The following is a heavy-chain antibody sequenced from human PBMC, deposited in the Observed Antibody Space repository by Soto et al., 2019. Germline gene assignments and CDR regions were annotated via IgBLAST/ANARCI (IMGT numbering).Heavy chain of an antibody. J-gene: IGHJ4*02. CDR3: ARDRGYSYGRYFDY. CDR1: GGTFSSYA. D-gene: IGHD5-18*01. V-gene: IGHV1-69*13. Sequence: ASVKVSCKASGGTFSSYAISWVRQAPGQGLEWMGGIIPIFGTANYAQKFQGRVTITADESTSTAYMELSSLRSEDTAVYYCARDRGYSYGRYFDYWGQGTLVTVSS. CDR2: IIPIFGTA.